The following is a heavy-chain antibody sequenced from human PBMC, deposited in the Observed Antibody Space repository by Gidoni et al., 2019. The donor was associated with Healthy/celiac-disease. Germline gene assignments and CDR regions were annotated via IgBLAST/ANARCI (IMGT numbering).Heavy chain of an antibody. CDR3: AKQYYDFWSGYYKGPYYFDY. D-gene: IGHD3-3*01. J-gene: IGHJ4*02. CDR1: GFTFSSYG. CDR2: ISYDGSNK. V-gene: IGHV3-30*18. Sequence: QVQLVESGGGVVQPGRSLRLSCAASGFTFSSYGMHWVRQAPGKGLEWVAVISYDGSNKYYADSVKGRFTISRDNSKNTLYLQMNSLRAEDTAVYYCAKQYYDFWSGYYKGPYYFDYWGQGTLVTVSS.